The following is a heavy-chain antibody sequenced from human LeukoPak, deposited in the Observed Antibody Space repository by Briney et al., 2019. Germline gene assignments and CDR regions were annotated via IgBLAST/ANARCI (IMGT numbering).Heavy chain of an antibody. D-gene: IGHD3-22*01. Sequence: SETLSLTCTVSGGSISSSSYYWGWIRQPPGKGLEWIGSIYYSGSTYYNPSLKSRVTISVDTSKNQFSLKLSSVTAADTAVYYCASSLPTYYYDSSGYYFGYWGQGTLVTVSS. V-gene: IGHV4-39*07. CDR3: ASSLPTYYYDSSGYYFGY. J-gene: IGHJ4*02. CDR2: IYYSGST. CDR1: GGSISSSSYY.